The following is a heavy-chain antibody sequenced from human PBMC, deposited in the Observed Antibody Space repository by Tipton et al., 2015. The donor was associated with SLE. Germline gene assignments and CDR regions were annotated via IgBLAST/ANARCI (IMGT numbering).Heavy chain of an antibody. V-gene: IGHV3-74*01. J-gene: IGHJ4*02. CDR1: GFTFSSYW. CDR3: ASLSAPSDY. CDR2: IDSDGSRT. Sequence: SLRLSCTASGFTFSSYWMHWVRQVPGKGLVWVSEIDSDGSRTNYADSVEGRSSIYRDNAKNTLFLEMNSLRVDDTAVYYCASLSAPSDYWGQGTQVTVSS.